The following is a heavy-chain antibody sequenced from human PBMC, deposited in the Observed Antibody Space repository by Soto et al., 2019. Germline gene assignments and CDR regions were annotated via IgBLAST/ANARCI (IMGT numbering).Heavy chain of an antibody. V-gene: IGHV1-69*06. J-gene: IGHJ5*02. Sequence: QVQLVQSGAEVKKPGSSVKVSCKASGGTFGSYAISWVRQAPGQGLEWMGGIIPIFGTANYAQKFQGRVTITADKSTSTAYMELSSLRSEDTAVYYCARSTMIVRKYDNWFDPWGQGTLVTVSS. CDR1: GGTFGSYA. CDR3: ARSTMIVRKYDNWFDP. CDR2: IIPIFGTA. D-gene: IGHD3-22*01.